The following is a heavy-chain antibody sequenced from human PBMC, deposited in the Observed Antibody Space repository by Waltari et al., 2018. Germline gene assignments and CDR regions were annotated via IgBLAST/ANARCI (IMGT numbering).Heavy chain of an antibody. CDR1: DGSFSAYY. D-gene: IGHD2-15*01. V-gene: IGHV4-34*01. CDR3: GRERGYCSGGSCIDY. CDR2: INHSGGT. Sequence: QVQLTQWGAGLLKPSETLSLTCAVYDGSFSAYYWSWIRQAPGKGLEWIGEINHSGGTNYNPSLEGRVTITIDTSKKQFSLKLNSVTAADTAVYYCGRERGYCSGGSCIDYWGQGPLVTVSS. J-gene: IGHJ4*02.